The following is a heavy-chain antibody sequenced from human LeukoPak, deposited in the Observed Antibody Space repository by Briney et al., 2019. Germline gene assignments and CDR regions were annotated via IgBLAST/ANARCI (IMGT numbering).Heavy chain of an antibody. V-gene: IGHV3-7*01. CDR3: AKTGDTSGYRSIDY. D-gene: IGHD3-22*01. CDR1: GFTFSNYY. Sequence: GGSLRLSCVASGFTFSNYYMSWVRQAPGKGLEWVANLKKDETEKHYVDSVKGRFTISRDNAKNSLFLQMTSLRAEDTAIYCCAKTGDTSGYRSIDYWGQGTLVTVSS. CDR2: LKKDETEK. J-gene: IGHJ4*02.